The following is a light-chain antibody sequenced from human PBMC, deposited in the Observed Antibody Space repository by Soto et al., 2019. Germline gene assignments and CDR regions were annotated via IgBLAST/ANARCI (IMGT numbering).Light chain of an antibody. Sequence: DIQMTQSPSTLSASVGDRVIITCRASQSINNWLAWYQQKPGKAPKLLIYDVSSLESGVPSRFSGSGSGTEFTLTISSLQPDDFATYYCQQYKSYWTFGQGTKVDI. CDR1: QSINNW. CDR3: QQYKSYWT. J-gene: IGKJ1*01. CDR2: DVS. V-gene: IGKV1-5*01.